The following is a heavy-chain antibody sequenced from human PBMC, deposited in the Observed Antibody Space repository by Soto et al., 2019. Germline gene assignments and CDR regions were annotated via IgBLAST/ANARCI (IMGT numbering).Heavy chain of an antibody. V-gene: IGHV3-23*01. CDR2: ISGSGGST. CDR1: GFTFSSYA. D-gene: IGHD6-13*01. CDR3: AKAKDSSSWYPVYFQH. J-gene: IGHJ1*01. Sequence: GGSLRLSCAASGFTFSSYAMSWVRQAPWKGLEWVSAISGSGGSTYYADSVKGRLTISRDNSKNTLYLQMNSLRAEDTAVYYCAKAKDSSSWYPVYFQHWGQGTLVTVSS.